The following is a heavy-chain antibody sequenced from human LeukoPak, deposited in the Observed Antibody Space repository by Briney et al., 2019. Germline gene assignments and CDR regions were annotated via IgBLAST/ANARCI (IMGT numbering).Heavy chain of an antibody. CDR3: ARGPLPDY. J-gene: IGHJ4*02. V-gene: IGHV3-48*04. CDR1: GFTFSSYS. CDR2: ISTSTTTI. Sequence: KTGGSLRLSCEASGFTFSSYSMNWVRQAPGKGLEWISYISTSTTTIYYADSVKGRFTISRDNAKNSLYLQMNSLRAEDTAVYYCARGPLPDYWGQGTLVTVSS.